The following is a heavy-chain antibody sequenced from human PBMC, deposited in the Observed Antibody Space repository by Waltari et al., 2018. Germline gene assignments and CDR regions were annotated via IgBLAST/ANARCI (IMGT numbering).Heavy chain of an antibody. CDR1: GGAFSEYY. CDR2: INHSGST. CDR3: ATLGPYYYYYMDV. J-gene: IGHJ6*03. D-gene: IGHD3-16*01. V-gene: IGHV4-34*02. Sequence: QVQLQQWGAGRLKPSETLSLTCAAYGGAFSEYYWTWVRQPPGKGLEWIGEINHSGSTNYNPSLQSRVTISVDTSKNQFSLKLTSVTAADTAVYYCATLGPYYYYYMDVWGKGTTVTVSS.